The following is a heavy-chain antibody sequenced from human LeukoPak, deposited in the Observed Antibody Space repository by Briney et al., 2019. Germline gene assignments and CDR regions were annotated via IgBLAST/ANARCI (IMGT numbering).Heavy chain of an antibody. CDR1: GGSISSGGYY. J-gene: IGHJ4*02. CDR3: ARASKVVVAATPPDY. V-gene: IGHV4-30-2*01. CDR2: IYHSGST. Sequence: PSETLSLTCTVSGGSISSGGYYWSWIRQPPGKGLEWIGYIYHSGSTYYNPSLKSRVTISVDRSKNQFSLKLSSVTAADTAVYYCARASKVVVAATPPDYWGQETLVTVSS. D-gene: IGHD2-15*01.